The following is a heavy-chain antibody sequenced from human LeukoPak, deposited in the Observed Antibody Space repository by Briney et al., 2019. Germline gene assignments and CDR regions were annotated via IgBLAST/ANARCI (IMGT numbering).Heavy chain of an antibody. J-gene: IGHJ3*02. Sequence: SETLSLTCAVYGGSFSGYYWSWIRQPPGKGLEWIGEINHSGSTNYNPSLKSRVTISVDTSKKQFSLKLSSVTAADTAVYYCARDPHYYDSSGYKGDAFDIWGQGTMVTVSS. D-gene: IGHD3-22*01. CDR1: GGSFSGYY. CDR2: INHSGST. V-gene: IGHV4-34*01. CDR3: ARDPHYYDSSGYKGDAFDI.